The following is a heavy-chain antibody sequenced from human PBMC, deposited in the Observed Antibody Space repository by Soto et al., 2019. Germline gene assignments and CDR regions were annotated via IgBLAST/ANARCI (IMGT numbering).Heavy chain of an antibody. CDR3: ARRPTLYASESSRFDI. V-gene: IGHV4-39*01. CDR2: IDYSGDT. J-gene: IGHJ4*02. CDR1: GDSISNSGNY. Sequence: PXESLALACSGSGDSISNSGNYGGWIRRPPGKGLEWIGTIDYSGDTSYNPSLRSRVTISADTSKNQFSLRLSSVSVADTAVYYCARRPTLYASESSRFDIWGQGAPVTVSS. D-gene: IGHD3-10*01.